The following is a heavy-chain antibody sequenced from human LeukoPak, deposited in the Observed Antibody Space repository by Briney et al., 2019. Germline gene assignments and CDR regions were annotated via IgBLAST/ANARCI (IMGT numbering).Heavy chain of an antibody. CDR1: GLTFTSHA. Sequence: GGSLRLSCAASGLTFTSHAMNWVRQAPGKRLEWVSVISGSGDSTNYADSVKGRFTVSRDNSKNMLYLQMNILRAEDTAVYYCAKGETYYDFWSGYTSLKWFDPWGQGTLVTVSS. J-gene: IGHJ5*02. CDR3: AKGETYYDFWSGYTSLKWFDP. D-gene: IGHD3-3*01. V-gene: IGHV3-23*01. CDR2: ISGSGDST.